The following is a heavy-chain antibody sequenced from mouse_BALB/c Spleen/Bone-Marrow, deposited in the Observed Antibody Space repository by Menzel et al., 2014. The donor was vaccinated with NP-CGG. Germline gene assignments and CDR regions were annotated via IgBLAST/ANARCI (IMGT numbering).Heavy chain of an antibody. J-gene: IGHJ2*01. D-gene: IGHD4-1*01. CDR2: INYDGSN. CDR3: ARAFWDYFDY. Sequence: EVKLVESGPGLVKPSQSLSLTCSVTGYSITSGYYLNWIRQFPGNKLEWMGYINYDGSNKYNPSLKNRISITRDTSKNQFFLKLNSVTTEDTATYYCARAFWDYFDYWGQGTTLTVSS. CDR1: GYSITSGYY. V-gene: IGHV3-6*02.